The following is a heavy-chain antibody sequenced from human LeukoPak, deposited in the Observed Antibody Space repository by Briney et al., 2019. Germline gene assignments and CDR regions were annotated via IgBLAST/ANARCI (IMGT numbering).Heavy chain of an antibody. CDR2: ISGSGGST. D-gene: IGHD6-19*01. CDR3: AKDPSVAVAGTLDY. CDR1: GFTFSDYY. V-gene: IGHV3-23*01. J-gene: IGHJ4*02. Sequence: GGSLRLSCAASGFTFSDYYMNWIRQAPGKGLEWVSAISGSGGSTYYADSVKGRFTISRDNSKNTLYLQMNSLRAEDTAVYYCAKDPSVAVAGTLDYWGQGTLVTVSS.